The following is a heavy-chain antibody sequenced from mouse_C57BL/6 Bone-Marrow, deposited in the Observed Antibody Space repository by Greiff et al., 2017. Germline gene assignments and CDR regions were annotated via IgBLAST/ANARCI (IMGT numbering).Heavy chain of an antibody. CDR1: GYTFTDYE. Sequence: QVHVKQSGAELVRPGASVTLSCKASGYTFTDYEMHWVKQTPVHGLEWIGAIDPETGGTAYNQKFKGKAILTADKSSSTAYMELRSLTSEDSAVYYCTKPYYSNYGYAMDYWGQGTSVTVSS. J-gene: IGHJ4*01. CDR3: TKPYYSNYGYAMDY. CDR2: IDPETGGT. V-gene: IGHV1-15*01. D-gene: IGHD2-5*01.